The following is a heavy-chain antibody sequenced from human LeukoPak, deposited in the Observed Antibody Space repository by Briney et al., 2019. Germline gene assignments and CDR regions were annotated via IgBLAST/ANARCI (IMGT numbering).Heavy chain of an antibody. V-gene: IGHV4-39*07. CDR2: IYYSGST. CDR3: ARTVVNEDWYFDL. Sequence: SETLSLTCTVSGGSISSSSYYWGWIRQPPGKGLEWIGSIYYSGSTNYNPSLKSRVTISVDTSKNQFSLKLSSVTAADTAVYYCARTVVNEDWYFDLWGRGTLVTVSS. J-gene: IGHJ2*01. CDR1: GGSISSSSYY. D-gene: IGHD4-23*01.